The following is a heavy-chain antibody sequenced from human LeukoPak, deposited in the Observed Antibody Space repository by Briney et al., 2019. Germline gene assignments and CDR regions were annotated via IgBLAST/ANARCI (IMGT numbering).Heavy chain of an antibody. V-gene: IGHV1-24*01. J-gene: IGHJ4*02. Sequence: ASVKVSCKISGYSLSDLSIHWVREAPGEGLEWMGGFDSENSKMVYSQKFQGRVTMTEDTSATSLRSEDTAVYFCATDRVYRSSGRSWGFFDYWGQGTLVIVSS. CDR1: GYSLSDLS. D-gene: IGHD6-19*01. CDR2: FDSENSKM. CDR3: ATDRVYRSSGRSWGFFDY.